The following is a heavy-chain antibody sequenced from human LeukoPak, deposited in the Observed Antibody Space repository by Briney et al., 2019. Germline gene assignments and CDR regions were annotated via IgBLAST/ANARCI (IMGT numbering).Heavy chain of an antibody. J-gene: IGHJ5*02. V-gene: IGHV1-2*04. CDR1: GYTFTGYY. CDR3: ARDQGPYYYDSSGSGFDP. Sequence: ASVKVSCKASGYTFTGYYMHWVRQAPGQGLEWMGWINPNSGGTNYAQKFQGWVTMTRDTSISTAYMELRSLRSDDTAVYYCARDQGPYYYDSSGSGFDPWGQGTLVIVSS. D-gene: IGHD3-22*01. CDR2: INPNSGGT.